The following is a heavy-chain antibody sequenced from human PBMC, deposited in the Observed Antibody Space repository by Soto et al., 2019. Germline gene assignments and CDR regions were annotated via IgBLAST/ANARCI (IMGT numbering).Heavy chain of an antibody. CDR2: ISYDGSNK. D-gene: IGHD1-26*01. CDR3: ARYSGKYQGHIYY. V-gene: IGHV3-30*03. Sequence: QVQLVESGGGVVQPGRSLRLSCAASGFTFSHYGIHWVRQAPGKGLEWLAVISYDGSNKHYADSVKGRFTVSRDNSKNTLYLQMNSLRSEYTDVYFCARYSGKYQGHIYYWGQGTLVTVSS. CDR1: GFTFSHYG. J-gene: IGHJ4*02.